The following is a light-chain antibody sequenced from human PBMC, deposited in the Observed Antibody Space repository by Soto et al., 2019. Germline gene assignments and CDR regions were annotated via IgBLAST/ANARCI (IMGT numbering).Light chain of an antibody. CDR3: SSYTSSSTHVV. CDR2: G. J-gene: IGLJ2*01. Sequence: QAVLTQPPSVSGAPGQRVTISCTGSSSNIGAGYPVHWYQQLPGTAPKLLVAGNRPSGVPDRFSVSKSGASASLAITGLQAEDEADYYCSSYTSSSTHVVFGGGTKLTVL. CDR1: SSNIGAGYP. V-gene: IGLV1-40*01.